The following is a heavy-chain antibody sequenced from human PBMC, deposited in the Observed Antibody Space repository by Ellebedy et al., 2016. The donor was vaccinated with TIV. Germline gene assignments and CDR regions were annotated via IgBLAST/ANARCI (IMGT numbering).Heavy chain of an antibody. CDR1: GFTFSAYA. CDR2: ISGSGGAT. Sequence: PGGSLRLSCAASGFTFSAYAMSWVRQAPGKGLEWVSSISGSGGATYYADSVQGRFTISRDTSQATLYLQMNSLRAEDTAVYYCAKRMASTKAFDYWGQGTLVTVSS. V-gene: IGHV3-23*01. J-gene: IGHJ4*02. D-gene: IGHD5-24*01. CDR3: AKRMASTKAFDY.